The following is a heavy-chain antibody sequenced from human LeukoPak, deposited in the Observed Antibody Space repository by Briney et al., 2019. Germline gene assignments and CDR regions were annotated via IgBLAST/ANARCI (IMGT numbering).Heavy chain of an antibody. J-gene: IGHJ5*02. CDR2: IYYGGST. V-gene: IGHV4-39*01. CDR3: ARALGYCSGGSCTRGYNWFDP. CDR1: GDSLSSNDYY. Sequence: SETLSLTCTVSGDSLSSNDYYWGWIRQPPGTGLEWIGSIYYGGSTYYNPSLKSRVIISVDTSMNQFSLKLSFVTTADTAVYYCARALGYCSGGSCTRGYNWFDPWGQGTLVTVPS. D-gene: IGHD2-15*01.